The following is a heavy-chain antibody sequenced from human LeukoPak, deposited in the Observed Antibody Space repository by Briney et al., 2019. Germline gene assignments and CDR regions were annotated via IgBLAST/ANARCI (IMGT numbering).Heavy chain of an antibody. Sequence: GGSLRLSCAASGFTFSSYGMHWVRQARGKGLEWVAYIRYDGSNEQYADSVKGRFSISRDSSKNILYLQMNSLRAEDTAVYYCAKDRCSNGIGCYYYYMDVWGKGTTVTISS. J-gene: IGHJ6*03. CDR3: AKDRCSNGIGCYYYYMDV. V-gene: IGHV3-30*02. CDR1: GFTFSSYG. CDR2: IRYDGSNE. D-gene: IGHD2-8*01.